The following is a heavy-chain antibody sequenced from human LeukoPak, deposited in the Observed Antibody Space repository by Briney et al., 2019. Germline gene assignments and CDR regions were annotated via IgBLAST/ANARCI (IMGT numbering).Heavy chain of an antibody. V-gene: IGHV4-39*07. Sequence: PSETLSLTCTVSGGSISSSCYHCGWIRQPPGKVLEWIGSIYYSGRTYYNPSLKSRVTMSLDTSKNQFSLRLSAVTAADTAVYYCARYDYSAFDYWGQGTLVTVSS. D-gene: IGHD4-11*01. CDR3: ARYDYSAFDY. CDR1: GGSISSSCYH. CDR2: IYYSGRT. J-gene: IGHJ4*02.